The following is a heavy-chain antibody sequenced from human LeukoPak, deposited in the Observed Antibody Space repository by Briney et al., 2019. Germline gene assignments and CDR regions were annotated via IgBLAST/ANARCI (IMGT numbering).Heavy chain of an antibody. Sequence: GASVKVSCKASGYTFTSYYMHWVRQPPGQGLEWMGIINPSGGSTSYAQKFQGRVTMTRDTSTSTVYMELSSLRSEDTAVYYCARGLLSGYYDSSGYPDYWGQGTLVTVSS. CDR1: GYTFTSYY. V-gene: IGHV1-46*01. J-gene: IGHJ4*02. CDR2: INPSGGST. D-gene: IGHD3-22*01. CDR3: ARGLLSGYYDSSGYPDY.